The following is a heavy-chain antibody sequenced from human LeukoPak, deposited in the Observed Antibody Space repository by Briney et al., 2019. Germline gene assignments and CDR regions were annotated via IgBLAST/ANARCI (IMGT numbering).Heavy chain of an antibody. V-gene: IGHV4-34*01. CDR2: INHSGST. D-gene: IGHD2-2*01. J-gene: IGHJ4*02. CDR1: GGSFSGYY. Sequence: SETLSLTCAVYGGSFSGYYWSWIRQPPGKGLEWIGEINHSGSTNYNPSLKSRVTISVDTSKNQFSLKLRSVTAADTAVYYCASLHRAGYCSSTSCQTGAFDYWGQGTLVTVSS. CDR3: ASLHRAGYCSSTSCQTGAFDY.